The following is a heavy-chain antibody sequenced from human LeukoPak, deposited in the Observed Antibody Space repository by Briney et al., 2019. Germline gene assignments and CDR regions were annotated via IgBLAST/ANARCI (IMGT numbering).Heavy chain of an antibody. D-gene: IGHD4-17*01. CDR2: ISSSSSYI. J-gene: IGHJ3*02. CDR1: GFTFSSYA. V-gene: IGHV3-21*01. CDR3: ARDDDYGDYGEPDAFDI. Sequence: GGSLRLSCAASGFTFSSYAMSWVRQAPGKGLEWVSSISSSSSYINYADSVKGRFTISRDNAKNSLYLQMNSLRAEDTAVYYCARDDDYGDYGEPDAFDIWGQGTMVTVSS.